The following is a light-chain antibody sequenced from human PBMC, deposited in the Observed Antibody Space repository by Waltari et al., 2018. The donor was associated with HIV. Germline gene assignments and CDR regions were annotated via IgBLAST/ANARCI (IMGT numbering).Light chain of an antibody. CDR1: SSNIGAGYD. Sequence: QSVLTQPPSVSGAPGQRVTISCTGSSSNIGAGYDVHWYQHLPGTAPKLLIYGNSNRPPVVPDRCSGSKSGTSASLAITGLQAEDEADYYCQSYDSSLSGGDVVFGGGTKLTVL. CDR3: QSYDSSLSGGDVV. J-gene: IGLJ2*01. CDR2: GNS. V-gene: IGLV1-40*01.